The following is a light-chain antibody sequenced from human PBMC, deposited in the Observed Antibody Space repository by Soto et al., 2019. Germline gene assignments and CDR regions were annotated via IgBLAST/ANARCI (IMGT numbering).Light chain of an antibody. CDR2: GAS. CDR1: QSVRSN. J-gene: IGKJ1*01. Sequence: EIVMTQSPATLSVSPGERATLSCRATQSVRSNLAWYQHKPGQAPRLLIYGASTRATGVSTRFSGSGSGTEFTLTISILQSSDFAVYFCQQYNDWPRTFGQGTKVEI. V-gene: IGKV3-15*01. CDR3: QQYNDWPRT.